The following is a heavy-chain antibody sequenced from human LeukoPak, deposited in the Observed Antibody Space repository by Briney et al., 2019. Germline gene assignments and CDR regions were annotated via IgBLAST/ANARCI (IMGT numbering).Heavy chain of an antibody. D-gene: IGHD6-13*01. V-gene: IGHV4-39*07. J-gene: IGHJ4*02. Sequence: SETLSLTCTVSGGSISSSNYFWGWIRQPPGKGLEWIGSVYYSGSTYYNASLTSRLTISVGTSKNQFSLKLSSVTAADTAVYYCARDLTPAGGAAVFDYWGQGTLVTVSS. CDR1: GGSISSSNYF. CDR2: VYYSGST. CDR3: ARDLTPAGGAAVFDY.